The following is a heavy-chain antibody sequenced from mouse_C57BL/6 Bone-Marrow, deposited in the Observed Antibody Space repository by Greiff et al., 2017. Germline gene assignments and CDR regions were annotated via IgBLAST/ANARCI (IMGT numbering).Heavy chain of an antibody. CDR3: ARGYGSSWNYFDY. CDR2: IDPSDSYT. CDR1: GYTFTSYW. Sequence: QVQLQQPGAELVKPGASVKLSCKASGYTFTSYWMQWVKQRPGQGLEWIGEIDPSDSYTNYNQKFKGKATLTVDTSSSTAYMQLSSLTSEDSAVYYCARGYGSSWNYFDYWGQGTTLTVSS. V-gene: IGHV1-50*01. J-gene: IGHJ2*01. D-gene: IGHD1-1*01.